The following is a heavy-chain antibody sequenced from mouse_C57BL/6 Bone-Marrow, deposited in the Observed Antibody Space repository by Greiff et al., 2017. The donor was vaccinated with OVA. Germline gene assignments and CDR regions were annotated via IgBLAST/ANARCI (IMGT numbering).Heavy chain of an antibody. Sequence: EVQLQQSGPELVKPGASVKISCKASGYTFTDYYMNWVKQSHGKSLEWIGDINPNNGGTSYNQKFKGKATLTVDKSSSTAYMELLSLTSEDSAVYYCAREGYYGFAYWGQGTLVTVSA. D-gene: IGHD1-2*01. V-gene: IGHV1-26*01. J-gene: IGHJ3*01. CDR1: GYTFTDYY. CDR2: INPNNGGT. CDR3: AREGYYGFAY.